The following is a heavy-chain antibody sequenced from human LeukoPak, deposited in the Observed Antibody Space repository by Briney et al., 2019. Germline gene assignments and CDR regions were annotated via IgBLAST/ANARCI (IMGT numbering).Heavy chain of an antibody. J-gene: IGHJ6*03. Sequence: GGSLRLSCVASGFSFSTYWMSWVRQAPGKGLEWVANIKEDGSEKYYVDSVKGRFTMSRDNAKNSVYLQMNRLRVEDTAVYYCARRSYRGVIGLYYYYYMDVWGKGTPVTVSS. CDR3: ARRSYRGVIGLYYYYYMDV. CDR2: IKEDGSEK. D-gene: IGHD3-16*02. V-gene: IGHV3-7*01. CDR1: GFSFSTYW.